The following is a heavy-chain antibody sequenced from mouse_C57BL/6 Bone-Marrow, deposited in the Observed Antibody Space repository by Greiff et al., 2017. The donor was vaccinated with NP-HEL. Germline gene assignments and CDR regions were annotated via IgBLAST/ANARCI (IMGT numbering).Heavy chain of an antibody. J-gene: IGHJ3*01. Sequence: QVQLQQSGAELVKPGASVKMSCKASGYTFTSYWITWVKQRPGQGLEWIGDIYPGSGSTNYNEKFKSKATLTVDTSSSTAYMQLSSLTSEDSAVYYCATGDYDGAAWFAYWGQGTLVTVSA. CDR3: ATGDYDGAAWFAY. CDR1: GYTFTSYW. V-gene: IGHV1-55*01. CDR2: IYPGSGST. D-gene: IGHD2-4*01.